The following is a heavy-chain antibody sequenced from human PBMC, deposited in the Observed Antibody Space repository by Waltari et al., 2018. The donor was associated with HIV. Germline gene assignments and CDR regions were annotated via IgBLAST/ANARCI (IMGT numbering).Heavy chain of an antibody. Sequence: EVQLVESGGGLVQPGGSLRLSCAASGFTFRSYWLHWVRQAPGQGLVGVLRIHSAGRRTSDADFVKGRFTISRDNAKNTLYLEMNSLRAEDTAVYYCARREATVVRGVYYYGMDVWGQGTTVTVSS. D-gene: IGHD3-10*01. J-gene: IGHJ6*02. CDR3: ARREATVVRGVYYYGMDV. CDR2: IHSAGRRT. CDR1: GFTFRSYW. V-gene: IGHV3-74*01.